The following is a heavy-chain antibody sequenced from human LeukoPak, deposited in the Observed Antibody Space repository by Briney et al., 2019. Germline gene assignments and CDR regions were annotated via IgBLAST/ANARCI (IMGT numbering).Heavy chain of an antibody. CDR2: IYTSGSP. J-gene: IGHJ4*02. CDR1: GGSISSYY. CDR3: AREDGDAGFDY. V-gene: IGHV4-4*07. Sequence: VKPSETLFLTCTVSGGSISSYYWSWIRQPAGKGLERIGRIYTSGSPNYNPSLKSRVTMSVDTSKNQVSLKLSSVTAADTAVYYCAREDGDAGFDYWGQGTLVTVSS. D-gene: IGHD4-17*01.